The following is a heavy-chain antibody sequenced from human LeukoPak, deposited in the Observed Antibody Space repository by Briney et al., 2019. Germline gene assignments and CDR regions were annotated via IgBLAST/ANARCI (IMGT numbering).Heavy chain of an antibody. V-gene: IGHV4-39*07. CDR1: GGSISSSSYY. Sequence: SETLSLTCTVSGGSISSSSYYWGWIRQPPGKGLEWIGSIYYSGSTNYNPSLKSRVTISVDTSKNQFSLKLSSVTAADTAVYYCARDSRSGLDYWGQGTLVTVSS. J-gene: IGHJ4*02. CDR3: ARDSRSGLDY. D-gene: IGHD3-3*01. CDR2: IYYSGST.